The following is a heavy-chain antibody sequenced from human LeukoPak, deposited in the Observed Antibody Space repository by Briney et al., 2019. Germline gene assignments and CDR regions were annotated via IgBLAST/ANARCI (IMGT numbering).Heavy chain of an antibody. CDR1: GFTFRSYW. CDR3: TRTYYYHSIDYFDY. V-gene: IGHV3-74*01. Sequence: GGSLRLSCAASGFTFRSYWMHWVRQAPGKGLVWVSRIKSDGSSTIYADSVKGRFTISRDNAKNTLYLQMNSLRAEDTAVYYCTRTYYYHSIDYFDYWGQGALVTVSS. D-gene: IGHD3-22*01. J-gene: IGHJ4*02. CDR2: IKSDGSST.